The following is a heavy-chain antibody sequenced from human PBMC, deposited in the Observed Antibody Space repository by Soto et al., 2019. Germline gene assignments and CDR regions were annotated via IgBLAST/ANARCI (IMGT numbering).Heavy chain of an antibody. CDR3: TTGIHHR. V-gene: IGHV3-15*01. CDR2: IKSKADGGTT. Sequence: HLVESGGGLVKPGGSRRLSCAGSGFIFSNAWMSWVRQTPGKGLEWVGRIKSKADGGTTDYAAPVEGRFIISRDDSKNTLYLQMHSLTTEDPAVYYCTTGIHHRWGQGVLVTFSS. CDR1: GFIFSNAW. J-gene: IGHJ4*02.